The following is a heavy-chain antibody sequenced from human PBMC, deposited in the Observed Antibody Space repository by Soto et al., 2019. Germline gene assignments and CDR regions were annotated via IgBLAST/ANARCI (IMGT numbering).Heavy chain of an antibody. CDR3: ARVDIVVVPAHERYYYGMDV. CDR2: ISAYNGNT. Sequence: QVQLVQSGAEVKKPGASVKVSCKASGYTFTSYGISWVRQAPGQGLEWMGWISAYNGNTNYAQKLQGRVTMTTDTSTSTAYMELRSLRSDDTAVYYCARVDIVVVPAHERYYYGMDVWGQGTTVTVSS. J-gene: IGHJ6*02. V-gene: IGHV1-18*04. CDR1: GYTFTSYG. D-gene: IGHD2-2*01.